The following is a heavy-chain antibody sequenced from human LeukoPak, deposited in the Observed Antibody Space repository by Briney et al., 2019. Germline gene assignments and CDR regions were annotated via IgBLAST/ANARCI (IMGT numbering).Heavy chain of an antibody. Sequence: ASVKVSCTASGYTFTRYYMYWVRQAPGQGLEWVGWISPYNGNTKYTQSLQGRFTMTTDTSTTTAYLEMTGLTSDDTAVYYCAREINGAFDYWGQGTVVTVSS. V-gene: IGHV1-18*04. J-gene: IGHJ4*02. CDR3: AREINGAFDY. D-gene: IGHD3-10*01. CDR2: ISPYNGNT. CDR1: GYTFTRYY.